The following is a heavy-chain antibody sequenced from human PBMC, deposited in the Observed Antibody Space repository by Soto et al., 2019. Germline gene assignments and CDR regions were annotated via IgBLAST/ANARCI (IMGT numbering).Heavy chain of an antibody. D-gene: IGHD3-16*01. CDR1: GDSMTNYY. Sequence: KASETLSLTCTVSGDSMTNYYWSWIRQSAGKGLEWIGRIYTSGSTNYNPSLKSRVTMSIDTSNKHFSLSLKSVTAADTAVYYCARTVGAAYYFDFWGQGALVTVSS. V-gene: IGHV4-4*07. CDR3: ARTVGAAYYFDF. J-gene: IGHJ4*02. CDR2: IYTSGST.